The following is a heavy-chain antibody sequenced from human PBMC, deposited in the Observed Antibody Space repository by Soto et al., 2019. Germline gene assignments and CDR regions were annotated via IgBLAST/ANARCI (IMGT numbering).Heavy chain of an antibody. CDR3: AKDQGGYSYGLAYYFDY. CDR2: ISGGGGST. D-gene: IGHD5-18*01. V-gene: IGHV3-23*01. J-gene: IGHJ4*02. Sequence: GGSLRLSCAASGFTFSSYAMSWVRQAPGKGLEWVSAISGGGGSTYYADSVKGRFTISRDNSKNTLYLRMNSLRAEDTAVYYCAKDQGGYSYGLAYYFDYWGQGTLVTVSS. CDR1: GFTFSSYA.